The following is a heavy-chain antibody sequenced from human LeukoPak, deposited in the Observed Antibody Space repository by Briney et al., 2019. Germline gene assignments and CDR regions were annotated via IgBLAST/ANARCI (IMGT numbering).Heavy chain of an antibody. CDR3: AKDIVTTVY. J-gene: IGHJ4*02. CDR2: ISWNSGSI. Sequence: GGSLRLSCAASGFTFDDYAMHWVRRAPGKGLEWVSGISWNSGSIGYADSVKGRFTISRDNAKNSLYLQMNSLRAEDTALYYCAKDIVTTVYWGQGTLVTVSS. V-gene: IGHV3-9*01. D-gene: IGHD4-17*01. CDR1: GFTFDDYA.